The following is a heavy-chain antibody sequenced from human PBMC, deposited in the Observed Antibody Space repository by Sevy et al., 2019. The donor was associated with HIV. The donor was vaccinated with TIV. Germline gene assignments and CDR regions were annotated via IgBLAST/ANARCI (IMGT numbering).Heavy chain of an antibody. Sequence: GGSLRLSCAASGFTFNIYGMHWVRQAPGKGLEWVAVIWKDGHNKFYADSVRGRFTFSRDNSRSTLSLQMDSLRVEVPAVYYCVREKGPFTAFDIWGQGTMVPASS. CDR2: IWKDGHNK. J-gene: IGHJ3*02. V-gene: IGHV3-33*04. D-gene: IGHD3-16*01. CDR3: VREKGPFTAFDI. CDR1: GFTFNIYG.